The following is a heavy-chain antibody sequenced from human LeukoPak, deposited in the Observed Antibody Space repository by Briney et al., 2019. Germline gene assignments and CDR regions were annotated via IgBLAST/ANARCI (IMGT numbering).Heavy chain of an antibody. CDR2: IRYDGSNK. Sequence: PGRSLRLSCAASGFTFSSYAMHWVRQAPGKGLEWVAFIRYDGSNKYYADSVKGRFTISRDNSKNTLYLQMNSLRAEDTAVYYCAKDRLSTYYDILTGKTIDDAFDIWGQGTMVTVSS. D-gene: IGHD3-9*01. CDR1: GFTFSSYA. CDR3: AKDRLSTYYDILTGKTIDDAFDI. J-gene: IGHJ3*02. V-gene: IGHV3-30*02.